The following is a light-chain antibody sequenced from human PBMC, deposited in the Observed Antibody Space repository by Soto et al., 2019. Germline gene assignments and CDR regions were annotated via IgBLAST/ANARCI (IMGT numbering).Light chain of an antibody. CDR2: SAS. J-gene: IGKJ4*01. Sequence: AIQMTQSPSSLSESVGDRVTITCRASEGISNDLGWYQRKPGKAPKLLSYSASILQSGVPSRFIGSGAGTAYTVTLSSLQPEGFASYYCLQHYNYPLNFGGGTKVEIK. CDR1: EGISND. CDR3: LQHYNYPLN. V-gene: IGKV1-6*01.